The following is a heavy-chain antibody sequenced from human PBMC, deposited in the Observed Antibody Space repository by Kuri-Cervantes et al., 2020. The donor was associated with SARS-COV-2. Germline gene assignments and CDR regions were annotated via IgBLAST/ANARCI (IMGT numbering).Heavy chain of an antibody. Sequence: GSLRLSCAASGFTFSNAWMSWVRHPPGKGLEWIGSIYYSGSTYYNPSLKSRVTISVDTSKNQFSLKLSSVTAADTAVYYCARTQLGMNMDVWGKGTTVTVSS. CDR1: GFTFSNAW. J-gene: IGHJ6*03. CDR3: ARTQLGMNMDV. CDR2: IYYSGST. D-gene: IGHD7-27*01. V-gene: IGHV4-38-2*01.